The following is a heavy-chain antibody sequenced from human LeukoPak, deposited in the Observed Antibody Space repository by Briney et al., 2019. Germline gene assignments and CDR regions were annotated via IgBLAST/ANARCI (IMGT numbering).Heavy chain of an antibody. Sequence: GGSLRLSCAASGFTFSSYWMNWVRQAPGKGLEWVANIKQDGSEKYYVDSVKGRFTISRDNAQMSLYLQMNSLRAEDTALYYCASAAGPFDNWGQGTLVTVSS. V-gene: IGHV3-7*02. D-gene: IGHD6-19*01. CDR1: GFTFSSYW. CDR2: IKQDGSEK. J-gene: IGHJ4*02. CDR3: ASAAGPFDN.